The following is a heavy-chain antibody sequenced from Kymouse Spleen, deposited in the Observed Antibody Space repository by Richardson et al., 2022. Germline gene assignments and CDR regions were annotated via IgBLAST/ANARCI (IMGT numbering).Heavy chain of an antibody. CDR1: GGSISSGGYY. J-gene: IGHJ4*02. CDR2: IYYSGST. Sequence: QVQLQESGPGLVKPSQTLSLTCTVSGGSISSGGYYWSWIRQHPGKGLEWIGYIYYSGSTYYNPSLKSRVTISVDTSKNQFSLKLSSVTAADTAVYYCAREKDDILTGHYYFDYWGQGTLVTVSS. V-gene: IGHV4-31*03. D-gene: IGHD3-9*01. CDR3: AREKDDILTGHYYFDY.